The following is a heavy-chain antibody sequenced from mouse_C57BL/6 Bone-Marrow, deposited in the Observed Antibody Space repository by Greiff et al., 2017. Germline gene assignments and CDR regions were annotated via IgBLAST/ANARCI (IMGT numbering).Heavy chain of an antibody. D-gene: IGHD2-3*01. V-gene: IGHV1-81*01. J-gene: IGHJ2*01. CDR2: IYPRSGNT. Sequence: VQGVESGAELARPGASVTLSCKASGYTFTSYGISWVKQRTGQGLEWIGEIYPRSGNTYYNEKFKGKATLTADKSSSTAYMELRSLTSEDSAVYFCARGGGYYDYWGQGTTLTVSS. CDR1: GYTFTSYG. CDR3: ARGGGYYDY.